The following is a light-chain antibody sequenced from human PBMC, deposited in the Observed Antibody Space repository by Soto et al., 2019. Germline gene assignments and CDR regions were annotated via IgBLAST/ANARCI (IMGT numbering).Light chain of an antibody. CDR2: SNS. V-gene: IGLV1-44*01. Sequence: QSALTQPPSASGTPGQRVTISCSGSSSNIGSNTVNWYQQLPGTAPKLLIYSNSQRPSGVPDRFSGSKSGTSASLAIRGLQYEDEADYYCSAWDDSLNGYVFGTGTKVT. CDR3: SAWDDSLNGYV. CDR1: SSNIGSNT. J-gene: IGLJ1*01.